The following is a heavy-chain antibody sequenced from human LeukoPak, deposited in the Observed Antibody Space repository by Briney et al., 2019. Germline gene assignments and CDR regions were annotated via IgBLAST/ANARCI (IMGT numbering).Heavy chain of an antibody. CDR2: IYYSGGT. D-gene: IGHD6-13*01. CDR3: ARRAAAVGTFYMDV. CDR1: CGSISPFY. J-gene: IGHJ6*03. Sequence: SETLSLTCTVSCGSISPFYWLWIRQPPGKGLEWIGYIYYSGGTNSNPSLRSRLTMSDDTSKNQVSLKLNSVTAADTAIYYCARRAAAVGTFYMDVWGEGTTVTVSS. V-gene: IGHV4-59*01.